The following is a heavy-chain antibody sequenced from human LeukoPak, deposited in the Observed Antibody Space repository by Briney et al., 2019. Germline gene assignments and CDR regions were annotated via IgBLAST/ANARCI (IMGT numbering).Heavy chain of an antibody. CDR3: AKSTSIVVVVAATH. J-gene: IGHJ4*02. D-gene: IGHD2-15*01. V-gene: IGHV3-23*01. Sequence: GGSLRLSCAASGFTFSCYAMSWLRQAPGQGLEWVSGISGSGGSTYYADSVKGRFTISRDNSKDTLYLQMNSLRAEDTAVYYCAKSTSIVVVVAATHWGQGTLVTVSS. CDR1: GFTFSCYA. CDR2: ISGSGGST.